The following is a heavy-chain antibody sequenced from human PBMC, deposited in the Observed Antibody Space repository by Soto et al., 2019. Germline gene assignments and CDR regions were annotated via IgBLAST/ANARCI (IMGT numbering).Heavy chain of an antibody. J-gene: IGHJ6*03. V-gene: IGHV6-1*01. D-gene: IGHD1-1*01. CDR2: TYYRSKWYN. CDR3: ARGSWDDVSGHYYMDV. Sequence: PSQTLSLTCAISGDSVSSNSAAWNWIRQSPSRGLEWLGRTYYRSKWYNDYAVSVKSRVTINPDTSKNQFSLQLNSVTPEDTAVYYCARGSWDDVSGHYYMDVWDKGTTVTVSS. CDR1: GDSVSSNSAA.